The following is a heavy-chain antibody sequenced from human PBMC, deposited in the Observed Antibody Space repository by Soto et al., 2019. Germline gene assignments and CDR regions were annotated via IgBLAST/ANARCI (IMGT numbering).Heavy chain of an antibody. D-gene: IGHD4-4*01. CDR3: ARVMTTVTAWGERNYYGMDV. CDR2: IYYYGST. J-gene: IGHJ6*02. Sequence: SETLSLTCTVSGGSISSYYWSWIRQPPGKGLEWIGYIYYYGSTYYADSVKGRFTISRDNSKNTLYLQMNSLRAEDTAVYYCARVMTTVTAWGERNYYGMDVWGQGTTVTVSS. V-gene: IGHV4-59*12. CDR1: GGSISSYY.